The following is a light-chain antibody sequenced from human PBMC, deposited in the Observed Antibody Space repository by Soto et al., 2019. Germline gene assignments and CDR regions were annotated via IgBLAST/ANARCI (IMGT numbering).Light chain of an antibody. J-gene: IGLJ2*01. CDR3: SSYAVSNNLL. V-gene: IGLV2-8*01. CDR1: SSDVGGHNY. Sequence: QSALTQPPSASGSPGQSVTISCTGTSSDVGGHNYVSWYQQHPGKAPKLMIYEVSKRPSGVPDRFSGSRSGNTASLTVSGLQAEDEGDYYCSSYAVSNNLLFGGGTKLTVL. CDR2: EVS.